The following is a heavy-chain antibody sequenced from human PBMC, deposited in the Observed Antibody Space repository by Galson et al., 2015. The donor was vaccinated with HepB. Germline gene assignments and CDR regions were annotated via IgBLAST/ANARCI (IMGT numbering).Heavy chain of an antibody. J-gene: IGHJ3*01. CDR2: INPNSGIA. CDR1: GFTFSDFY. D-gene: IGHD3-3*01. V-gene: IGHV1-2*06. Sequence: SVKVSCKASGFTFSDFYVHWVRQSPGQGLQWMGRINPNSGIAVYAERFQGRVAMTADTSKSTAYMELSWLTFDDTAVYYCARASLFWNNRESDAFDVWGPGTMVTVSS. CDR3: ARASLFWNNRESDAFDV.